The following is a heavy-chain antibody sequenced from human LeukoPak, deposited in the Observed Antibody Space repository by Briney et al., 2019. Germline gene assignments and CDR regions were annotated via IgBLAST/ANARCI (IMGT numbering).Heavy chain of an antibody. V-gene: IGHV4-61*02. J-gene: IGHJ6*03. D-gene: IGHD7-27*01. CDR2: VSTSGST. CDR3: ARLLGGGWYDYYYYMDV. CDR1: GGSISSGRYY. Sequence: PSETLSLTCTVSGGSISSGRYYWSWIRQTAGKGLEWIGRVSTSGSTNYNPSLKSRVTISLDTSKNQFSLKLTSVTAADTAVYYCARLLGGGWYDYYYYMDVWGKGTTVTVSS.